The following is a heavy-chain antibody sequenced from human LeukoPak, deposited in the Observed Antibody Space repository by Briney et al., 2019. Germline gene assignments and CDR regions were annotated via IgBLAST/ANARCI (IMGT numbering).Heavy chain of an antibody. V-gene: IGHV3-23*01. J-gene: IGHJ4*02. D-gene: IGHD5-18*01. CDR2: ISGSGGST. Sequence: PGGSLRLSCAASGFTFSSYAMSWVRQAPGKGLEWVSAISGSGGSTYYADSVKGRFTSSRDNSKNTLYLQMNSLRAEDTAVYYCGRYSYGYGSRLGYWGQGTLVTVSS. CDR1: GFTFSSYA. CDR3: GRYSYGYGSRLGY.